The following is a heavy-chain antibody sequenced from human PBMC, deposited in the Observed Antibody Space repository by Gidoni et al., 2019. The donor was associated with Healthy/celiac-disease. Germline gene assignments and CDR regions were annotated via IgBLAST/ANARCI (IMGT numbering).Heavy chain of an antibody. D-gene: IGHD3-10*01. CDR2: FDPEDGET. V-gene: IGHV1-24*01. J-gene: IGHJ4*02. CDR3: ATGTFTMVRGMNY. Sequence: VQLVQAPAEVKKPGASVKVCCNVSVNTLTELSMHWVRQAPGEGLGWMGGFDPEDGETIYAQKFQGRVTRTEEASTDTAYMELSSLRSEDTAVYYCATGTFTMVRGMNYWGQGTLVTVSS. CDR1: VNTLTELS.